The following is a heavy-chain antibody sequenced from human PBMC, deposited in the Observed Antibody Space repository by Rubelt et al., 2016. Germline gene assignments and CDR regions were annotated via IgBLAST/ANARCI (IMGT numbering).Heavy chain of an antibody. CDR1: GGSISSYY. CDR3: AGVSSSGEDAFDI. Sequence: QVQLQESGPGLVKPSETLSLTCTVSGGSISSYYWSWIRQPPGKGLEWIGSISYSGRTDYNPSLKIRVTMSVDTSKNQVSLKVNSVTAADTAVYYCAGVSSSGEDAFDIWGQGTMVTVSS. J-gene: IGHJ3*02. D-gene: IGHD3-10*01. V-gene: IGHV4-59*01. CDR2: ISYSGRT.